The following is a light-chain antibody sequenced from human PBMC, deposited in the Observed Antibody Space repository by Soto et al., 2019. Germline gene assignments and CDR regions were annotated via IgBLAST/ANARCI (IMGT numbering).Light chain of an antibody. CDR2: GAS. V-gene: IGKV3D-20*02. J-gene: IGKJ1*01. CDR3: QQRYNWPPT. CDR1: QSVSSNY. Sequence: ESVLTQSPGTLSLSPGERATLSCRASQSVSSNYLAWYQQKPGQAPRLLIYGASTRATGIPARFSGSGSGTDFTLTISSLEPEDFAVYYCQQRYNWPPTFGQGTKVDIK.